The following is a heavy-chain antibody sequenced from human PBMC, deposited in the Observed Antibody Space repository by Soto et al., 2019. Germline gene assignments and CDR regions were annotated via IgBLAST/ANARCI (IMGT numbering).Heavy chain of an antibody. D-gene: IGHD3-16*01. CDR3: ARDRRGGGGFDY. CDR1: GGTFSSYA. Sequence: QVQLVQSGAEVKKPGSSVKVSCKASGGTFSSYAISWVRQAPGQGLEWMGGIIPIFGTANYAQKFQGRVTITADESTSTADMGLSSLRSEDTAVYYCARDRRGGGGFDYWGQGTLVTVSS. J-gene: IGHJ4*02. CDR2: IIPIFGTA. V-gene: IGHV1-69*01.